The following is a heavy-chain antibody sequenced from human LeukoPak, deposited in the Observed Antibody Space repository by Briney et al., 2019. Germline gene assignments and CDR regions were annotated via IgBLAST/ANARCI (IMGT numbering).Heavy chain of an antibody. J-gene: IGHJ4*02. Sequence: GGSLRLSCAASGFTLRGYGMHWVRQAPGKGLEWVAFIRSDGSDKSYADSVKSRFTISRDNSENKLYLQINSLRVEDTAVYYCVKDTPTTGYHLDSWGQGTLVTVSS. D-gene: IGHD1-1*01. CDR2: IRSDGSDK. V-gene: IGHV3-30*02. CDR3: VKDTPTTGYHLDS. CDR1: GFTLRGYG.